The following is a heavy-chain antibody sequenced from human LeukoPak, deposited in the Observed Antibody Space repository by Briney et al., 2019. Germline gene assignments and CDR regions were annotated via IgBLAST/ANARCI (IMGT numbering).Heavy chain of an antibody. CDR3: ARSSTSERPDFDY. CDR1: GYTFTGYY. Sequence: ASVKVSCKASGYTFTGYYMHWVRQAPGQGLEWMGWINPNSGGTNYAQKFQGRVTMTRDTSISTAYMELSRLRCDDTAVYYCARSSTSERPDFDYWGQGTLVTVSS. V-gene: IGHV1-2*02. D-gene: IGHD2-2*01. J-gene: IGHJ4*02. CDR2: INPNSGGT.